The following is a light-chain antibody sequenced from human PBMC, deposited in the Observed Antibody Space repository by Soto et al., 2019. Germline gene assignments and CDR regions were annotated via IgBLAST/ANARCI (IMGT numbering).Light chain of an antibody. Sequence: DTQMTQSPSSLSASVGDRVTITCRASQCITKYLNWYQQKPGKAPKLLIYAASSLQSGVPSRFSGSGYGTDFTLTISSLQPEDSATYFCQQSNSAPLTFGGGTTVEIK. V-gene: IGKV1-39*01. J-gene: IGKJ4*01. CDR1: QCITKY. CDR3: QQSNSAPLT. CDR2: AAS.